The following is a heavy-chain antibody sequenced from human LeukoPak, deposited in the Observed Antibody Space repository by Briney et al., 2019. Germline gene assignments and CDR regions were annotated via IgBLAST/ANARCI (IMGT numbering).Heavy chain of an antibody. Sequence: SETLSLTCAVYGGSFSGYCWSWIRQPPGKGLEWIGEINHSGSTNYNPSLKSRVTISVDTSKNQLSLKLSSVTAADTAVYYCASPFDNFDYWGQGTLVTVSS. V-gene: IGHV4-34*01. D-gene: IGHD3-9*01. CDR1: GGSFSGYC. CDR3: ASPFDNFDY. CDR2: INHSGST. J-gene: IGHJ4*02.